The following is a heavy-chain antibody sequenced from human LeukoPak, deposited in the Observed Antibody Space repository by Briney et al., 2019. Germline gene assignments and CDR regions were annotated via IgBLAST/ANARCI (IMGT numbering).Heavy chain of an antibody. J-gene: IGHJ4*02. CDR1: GATFSSYW. V-gene: IGHV3-74*01. CDR2: INSDGSNT. D-gene: IGHD3-10*01. CDR3: HATLSSFDY. Sequence: PGGSLRLSCVASGATFSSYWMHWVRQAPGKGLVWVSRINSDGSNTNYADSVKGRFTISRDNAKNTLYLQMNSLRAEDTAVYYCHATLSSFDYWGQGTLITVSS.